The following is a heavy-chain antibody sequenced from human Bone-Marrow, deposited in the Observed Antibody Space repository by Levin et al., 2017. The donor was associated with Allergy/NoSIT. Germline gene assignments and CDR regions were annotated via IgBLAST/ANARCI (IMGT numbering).Heavy chain of an antibody. J-gene: IGHJ4*02. Sequence: ASVKVSCKASGYTFRTYWIGWVRQMPGKGLEWMGVIWPGDSDTRYSPSFQGQVTISVDKSISTAYLQWTSLQASDSAMYYCARSHQAVAGTIDYWGQGTLVTVSS. CDR3: ARSHQAVAGTIDY. CDR1: GYTFRTYW. D-gene: IGHD6-19*01. CDR2: IWPGDSDT. V-gene: IGHV5-51*01.